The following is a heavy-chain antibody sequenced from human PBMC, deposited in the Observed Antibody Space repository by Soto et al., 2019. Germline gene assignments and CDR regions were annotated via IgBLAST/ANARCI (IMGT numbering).Heavy chain of an antibody. CDR3: ARHFANTHDFWSGTDY. Sequence: PSETLSLTCGVSGYSINSGYYWGWIRQPPGKGLEWIGSVFHSGTTYQNPSLKTRATISVDTSRNQFSLELDSVTAADTAVYYCARHFANTHDFWSGTDYWGQGILATVSS. D-gene: IGHD3-3*01. J-gene: IGHJ4*02. CDR1: GYSINSGYY. CDR2: VFHSGTT. V-gene: IGHV4-38-2*01.